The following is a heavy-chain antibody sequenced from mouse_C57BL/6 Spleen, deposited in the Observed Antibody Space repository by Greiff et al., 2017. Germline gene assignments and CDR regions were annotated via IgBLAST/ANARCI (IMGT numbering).Heavy chain of an antibody. CDR3: ARGPYYFYFDY. CDR2: INYDGSST. J-gene: IGHJ2*01. V-gene: IGHV5-16*01. CDR1: GFTFSDYY. D-gene: IGHD2-10*01. Sequence: DVMLVESEGGLVQPGSSMKLSCTASGFTFSDYYMAWVRQVPDKGLEWVANINYDGSSTYYLDSLKSRFIISRENAKNLLYLQMSSLKSEDTATYYCARGPYYFYFDYWGQGTTLTVSS.